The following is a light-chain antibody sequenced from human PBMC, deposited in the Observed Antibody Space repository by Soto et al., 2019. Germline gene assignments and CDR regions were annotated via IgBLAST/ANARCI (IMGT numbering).Light chain of an antibody. CDR3: QKYNNWPLT. CDR1: QSVNGN. CDR2: GAS. J-gene: IGKJ4*01. V-gene: IGKV3-15*01. Sequence: EIAMTQSPATLSVSPGERATLSCRASQSVNGNVAVYQQKPGQAPRLLIYGASTSAPGIPARFSGSGSDTDLTVTISSLQSDDFAAYYCQKYNNWPLTFGGGTKVEIK.